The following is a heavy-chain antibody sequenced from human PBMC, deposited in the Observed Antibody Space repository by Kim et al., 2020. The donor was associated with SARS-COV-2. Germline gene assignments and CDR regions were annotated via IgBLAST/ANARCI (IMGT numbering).Heavy chain of an antibody. V-gene: IGHV4-34*01. Sequence: SETLSLTCAVYGGSFSGYYWSWIRQPPGKGLEWIGEINHSGSTNYNPSLKSRVTISVDTSKNQFSLKLSSVTAADTAVYYCARAGSSSYFDYWGQGTLVT. CDR3: ARAGSSSYFDY. CDR1: GGSFSGYY. J-gene: IGHJ4*02. CDR2: INHSGST. D-gene: IGHD6-6*01.